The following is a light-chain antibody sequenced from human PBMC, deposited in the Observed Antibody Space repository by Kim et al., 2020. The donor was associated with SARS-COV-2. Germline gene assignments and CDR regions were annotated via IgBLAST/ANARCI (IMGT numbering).Light chain of an antibody. V-gene: IGLV2-14*04. CDR1: SSDMCGYNF. CDR2: DVT. CDR3: SSYTSGSTFVV. J-gene: IGLJ2*01. Sequence: QSITISCIVTSSDMCGYNFCSWYQQRPGKAPKLIIFDVTKRPSGVSDRLSGSKSGNTASLTFSGLQAEDEADYYCSSYTSGSTFVVFGGGTKLTVL.